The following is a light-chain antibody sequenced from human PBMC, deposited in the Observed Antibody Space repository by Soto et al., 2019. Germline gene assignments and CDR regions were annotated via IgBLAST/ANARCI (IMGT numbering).Light chain of an antibody. CDR2: DVS. CDR3: VSYTTSASYV. J-gene: IGLJ1*01. CDR1: SSDVGGFIF. Sequence: QSVLTQPASVSGSPGQSITISCTGTSSDVGGFIFVSWYQQHPGRAPKLMIYDVSNRPSGVSNRFSGSKSGNTASLTISGLQADDDADYYCVSYTTSASYVFGTGTKVNVL. V-gene: IGLV2-14*01.